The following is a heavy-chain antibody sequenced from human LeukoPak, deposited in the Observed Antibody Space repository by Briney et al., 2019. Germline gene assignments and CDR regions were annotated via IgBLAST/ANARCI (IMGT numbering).Heavy chain of an antibody. J-gene: IGHJ6*02. V-gene: IGHV3-48*02. D-gene: IGHD1-26*01. CDR1: GFTIRSYS. CDR3: ARDTEGANYYYYGMDV. CDR2: ISSSSSTI. Sequence: GGSLRLSCAASGFTIRSYSMNWVRQAPGKGLEWVSYISSSSSTIYYADSVKGRFTISRDNAKNSLYLQMNSLRDEDTAVFYCARDTEGANYYYYGMDVWGQGATVTVSS.